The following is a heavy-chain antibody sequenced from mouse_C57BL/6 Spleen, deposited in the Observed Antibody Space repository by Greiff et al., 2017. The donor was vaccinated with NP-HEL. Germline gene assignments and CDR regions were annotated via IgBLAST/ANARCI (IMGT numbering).Heavy chain of an antibody. Sequence: QVQLQQSGAELVMPGASVKLSCKASGYTFTSYWMHWVKQRPGQGLEWIGEIDPSDSYTNYNQKFQGKSTLTVDKSSSTAYMQLSSLTSEDAAVYYCARGIYYGYDGFAYWGQGTLVTVSA. CDR1: GYTFTSYW. CDR2: IDPSDSYT. V-gene: IGHV1-69*01. J-gene: IGHJ3*01. CDR3: ARGIYYGYDGFAY. D-gene: IGHD2-2*01.